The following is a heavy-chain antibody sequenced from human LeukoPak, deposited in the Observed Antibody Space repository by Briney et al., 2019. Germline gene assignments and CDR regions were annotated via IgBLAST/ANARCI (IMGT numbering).Heavy chain of an antibody. Sequence: SETLSLTCAVYGGSFSGYYWSWIRQPPGKGLEWIGEINHSGSTNYNPSLKSRVTISVDTSKNQFSLKLSSVTAADTAVYYCARGSKFSGYGIWGQGTMVTVSS. CDR3: ARGSKFSGYGI. V-gene: IGHV4-34*01. CDR2: INHSGST. CDR1: GGSFSGYY. D-gene: IGHD5-12*01. J-gene: IGHJ3*02.